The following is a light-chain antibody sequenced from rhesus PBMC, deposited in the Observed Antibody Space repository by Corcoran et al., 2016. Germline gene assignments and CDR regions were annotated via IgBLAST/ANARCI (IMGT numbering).Light chain of an antibody. CDR2: GAS. CDR3: YQHSSGMYS. J-gene: IGKJ2*01. Sequence: QVILTQSPATLSLSPGERATLSCRASQSVSSYLAWYQQKPGQAPRLLIYGASSRATGIPDRFSGSGSGTDFTRTISSLEPEDVGVYHCYQHSSGMYSFGQGTKVEIK. V-gene: IGKV3-10*01. CDR1: QSVSSY.